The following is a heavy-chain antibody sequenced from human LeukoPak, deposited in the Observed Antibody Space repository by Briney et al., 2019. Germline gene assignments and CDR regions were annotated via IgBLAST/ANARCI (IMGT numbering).Heavy chain of an antibody. CDR3: ARSGITFDKMG. Sequence: SETLSLTCTVSGGSISSSSYYWGWIRQPPGKGLEWIGSMYYSGSTYYNPSLKSRVTISVDTSKKQFSLKLSSVTAADTAVYYCARSGITFDKMGWGQGTLVTVSS. CDR2: MYYSGST. D-gene: IGHD1-26*01. CDR1: GGSISSSSYY. V-gene: IGHV4-39*01. J-gene: IGHJ4*02.